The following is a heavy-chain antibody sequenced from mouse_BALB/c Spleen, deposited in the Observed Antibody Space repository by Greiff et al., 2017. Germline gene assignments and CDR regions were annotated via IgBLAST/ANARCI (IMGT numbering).Heavy chain of an antibody. J-gene: IGHJ4*01. V-gene: IGHV1-87*01. CDR3: ARGTAYAMDY. Sequence: QVQLQQSGAELARPGASVKLSCKASGYTFTSYWMQWVKQRPGQGLEWIGAIYPGDGDTRYTQKFKGKATLTADKSSSTAYMQLSSLASEDSAVYYSARGTAYAMDYWGQGTSVTVSS. CDR2: IYPGDGDT. CDR1: GYTFTSYW.